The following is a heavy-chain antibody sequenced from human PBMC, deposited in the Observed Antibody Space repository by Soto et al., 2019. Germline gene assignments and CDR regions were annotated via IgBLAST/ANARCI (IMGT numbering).Heavy chain of an antibody. CDR2: ISTYNGNT. CDR1: GYNFTSYG. V-gene: IGHV1-18*01. D-gene: IGHD5-18*01. Sequence: QVQLVQSGAEVKKPGASVKVSCKASGYNFTSYGISWVRQAPGQGLEWMGWISTYNGNTNSAQKLQGRVTMTTDTSTSIAYMELRSLRSDDTAVYYCASDYSYGMFGCWGQGTLVTVSS. CDR3: ASDYSYGMFGC. J-gene: IGHJ4*02.